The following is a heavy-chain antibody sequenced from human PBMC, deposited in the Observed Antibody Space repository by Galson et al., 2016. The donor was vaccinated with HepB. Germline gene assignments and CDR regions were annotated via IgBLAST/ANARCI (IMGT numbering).Heavy chain of an antibody. J-gene: IGHJ5*02. V-gene: IGHV4-59*02. CDR3: ARGSTLDSFAP. Sequence: SETLSLTCSASGGSVTTFYWSWLRQPPGQGLEWIGYIFYSGSTNYNPSLKSRASISIDTSNNLFSLRLNSVTAADTAVYYCARGSTLDSFAPWGQGTLVVVAS. CDR2: IFYSGST. CDR1: GGSVTTFY. D-gene: IGHD3/OR15-3a*01.